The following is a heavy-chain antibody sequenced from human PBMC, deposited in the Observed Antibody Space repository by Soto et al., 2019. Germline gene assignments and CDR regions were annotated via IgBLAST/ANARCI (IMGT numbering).Heavy chain of an antibody. D-gene: IGHD2-21*01. Sequence: PSETLSLTCTFSVGSVSSAGYYCTWIRQHPGKGLEWMGYISYSGTTYYNPSLKSRITISLDTSKSQFSLRLGSVTAADTAVYYCVRFVNYYYYGVEVWGQGTTVNVSS. J-gene: IGHJ6*01. CDR3: VRFVNYYYYGVEV. CDR2: ISYSGTT. CDR1: VGSVSSAGYY. V-gene: IGHV4-31*03.